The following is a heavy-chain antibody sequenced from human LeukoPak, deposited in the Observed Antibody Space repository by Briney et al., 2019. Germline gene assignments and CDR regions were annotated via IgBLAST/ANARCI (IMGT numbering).Heavy chain of an antibody. J-gene: IGHJ3*02. V-gene: IGHV3-21*01. CDR2: IGGSSSSI. CDR1: GFTFSSHS. Sequence: GGSLRLSCAASGFTFSSHSMNWVRQAPGKGLEWVSSIGGSSSSIYYADSVKGRFTISRDNAKNSLYLQMNSLRAEDTAVYYCAREYGEAFDISGQGTMVTVSS. CDR3: AREYGEAFDI. D-gene: IGHD4-17*01.